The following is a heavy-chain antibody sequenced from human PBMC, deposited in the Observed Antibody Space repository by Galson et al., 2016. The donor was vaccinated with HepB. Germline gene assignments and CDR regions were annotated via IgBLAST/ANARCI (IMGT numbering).Heavy chain of an antibody. V-gene: IGHV2-5*01. D-gene: IGHD2-15*01. Sequence: PALVKPTQTLTLTCTFSGFSLSTTGEAVGWTRQPPGKALEWLALIHWHDDKRYRPSLKTRLTITKDTSTNQVVLTVTNMDPVDTATYFCAHRRSGYCNTVNCLYFDYWGQGTLATVSS. CDR3: AHRRSGYCNTVNCLYFDY. J-gene: IGHJ4*02. CDR2: IHWHDDK. CDR1: GFSLSTTGEA.